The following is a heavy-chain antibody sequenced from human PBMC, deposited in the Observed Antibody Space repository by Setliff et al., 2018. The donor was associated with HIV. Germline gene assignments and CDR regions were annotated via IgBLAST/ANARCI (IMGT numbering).Heavy chain of an antibody. V-gene: IGHV3-23*03. D-gene: IGHD5-12*01. J-gene: IGHJ3*01. CDR1: GINFENYA. Sequence: PGGSLRLSCGVAGINFENYAMAWVRQAPGKGLEWVSVISGDSSSAQSADSVRGRFTVFRDNSKKTIYLQMKSLRTDDTAMYYCAKRTTASGGPFDLWGPGTRVTVSS. CDR3: AKRTTASGGPFDL. CDR2: ISGDSSSA.